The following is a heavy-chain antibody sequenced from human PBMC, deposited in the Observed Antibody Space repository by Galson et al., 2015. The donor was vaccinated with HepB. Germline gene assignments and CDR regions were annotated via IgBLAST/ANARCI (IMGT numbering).Heavy chain of an antibody. Sequence: QSGAEVKKPGESLKISCTGSGYSFTSYWIGWVRQMPGKGLEWMGIIYPGDSDTRYSPSFQGQVTISADKSISTAYLQWSSLKASDTAMYYCATAPNYYGSGRGSVWYFDYWGQGTLVTVSS. CDR2: IYPGDSDT. CDR3: ATAPNYYGSGRGSVWYFDY. V-gene: IGHV5-51*01. D-gene: IGHD3-10*01. CDR1: GYSFTSYW. J-gene: IGHJ4*02.